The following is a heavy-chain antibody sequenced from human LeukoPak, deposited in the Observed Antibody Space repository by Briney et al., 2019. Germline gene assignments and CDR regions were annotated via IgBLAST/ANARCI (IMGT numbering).Heavy chain of an antibody. CDR2: ITGSSII. CDR1: GFTFSTYS. V-gene: IGHV3-48*01. D-gene: IGHD3-16*01. J-gene: IGHJ4*02. CDR3: ASVRGGY. Sequence: PGGTLSLSCAASGFTFSTYSMYWVRQAPAQGLEWVSYITGSSIIYYSDSVKGRFTVSRDNAKNSLYLQMSSLRAEDTAVYYCASVRGGYWGQGTLVTVSS.